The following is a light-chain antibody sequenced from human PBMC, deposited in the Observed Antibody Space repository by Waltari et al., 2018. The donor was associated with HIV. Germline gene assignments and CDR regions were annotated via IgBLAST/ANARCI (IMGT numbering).Light chain of an antibody. J-gene: IGKJ2*01. V-gene: IGKV3-20*01. CDR3: QQYGISPYT. Sequence: EIVLTQSPGTLSLSPGDRATLSCRASQGVTSTSLAWYQQKPGQAPRLLMYDASSRATGTPDRCSGSGSAADFALSISRLEPGDFAVYYCQQYGISPYTFGQGTKLKI. CDR2: DAS. CDR1: QGVTSTS.